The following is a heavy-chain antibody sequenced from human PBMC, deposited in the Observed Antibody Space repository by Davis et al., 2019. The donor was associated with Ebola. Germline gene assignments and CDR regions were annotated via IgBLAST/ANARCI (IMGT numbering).Heavy chain of an antibody. J-gene: IGHJ5*02. V-gene: IGHV4-34*01. CDR3: AKVAHSSGWYNWFDP. D-gene: IGHD6-19*01. Sequence: GSLRLSCAVSGGSISSGGYYWSWIRQPPGKGLEWIGEINHSGSTNYNPSLKSRVTISVDTSKNQFSLKLSSVTAADTAVYYCAKVAHSSGWYNWFDPWGQGTLVTVSS. CDR1: GGSISSGGYY. CDR2: INHSGST.